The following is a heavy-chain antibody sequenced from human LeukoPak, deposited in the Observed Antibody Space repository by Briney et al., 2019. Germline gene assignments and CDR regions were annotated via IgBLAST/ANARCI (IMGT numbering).Heavy chain of an antibody. Sequence: SVKVSCKASGGTFSSYAISWVRQAPGQGLEWMGGIIPIFGTANYAQKFQGRVTITADESTSTAYMELSSLRSEDTAVYYCASVLLHLYSYGTHFDYWGQGTLVTVSS. CDR1: GGTFSSYA. CDR3: ASVLLHLYSYGTHFDY. D-gene: IGHD5-18*01. V-gene: IGHV1-69*13. CDR2: IIPIFGTA. J-gene: IGHJ4*02.